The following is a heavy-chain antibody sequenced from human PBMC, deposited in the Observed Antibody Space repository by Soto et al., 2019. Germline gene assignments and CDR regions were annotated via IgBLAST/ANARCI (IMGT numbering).Heavy chain of an antibody. CDR1: GGSISSYY. V-gene: IGHV4-59*01. J-gene: IGHJ4*02. D-gene: IGHD4-17*01. CDR3: AREDTTVGRTIFDY. Sequence: SETLSLTCTVSGGSISSYYWTWIRQPPGKGLEWIGYFYYSGSSNYNPSLKSRVTMSVDTSKNQFSLTLRSVTAADTAVYYCAREDTTVGRTIFDYWGQGTLVTVSS. CDR2: FYYSGSS.